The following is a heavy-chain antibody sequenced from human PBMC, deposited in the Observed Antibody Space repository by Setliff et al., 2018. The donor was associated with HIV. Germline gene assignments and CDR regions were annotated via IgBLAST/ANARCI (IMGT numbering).Heavy chain of an antibody. V-gene: IGHV4-39*07. CDR1: GGSVSSTSNY. CDR2: VDYTGST. D-gene: IGHD2-21*02. J-gene: IGHJ4*02. CDR3: ARQGNIVVVTSFDY. Sequence: SETLSLTCSVSGGSVSSTSNYWGWIRQPPGKGLEWVGNVDYTGSTYYNPSLKSRVTISVDTPKNQFSLRLNSVTAADTAVYYCARQGNIVVVTSFDYWGQGTLVTVS.